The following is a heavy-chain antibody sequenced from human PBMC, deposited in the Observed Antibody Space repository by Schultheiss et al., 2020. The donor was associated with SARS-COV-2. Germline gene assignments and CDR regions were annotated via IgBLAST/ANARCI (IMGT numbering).Heavy chain of an antibody. V-gene: IGHV1-18*04. CDR1: GYTFTGYY. CDR3: AKTIVVVTAANPGGFDY. Sequence: ASVKVSCKASGYTFTGYYMHWVRQAPGQGLEWMGWISAYNGNTNYAQKLQGRVTMTTDTSTSTAYMELRSLRSDDTAVYYCAKTIVVVTAANPGGFDYWGQGTLVTVSS. CDR2: ISAYNGNT. J-gene: IGHJ4*02. D-gene: IGHD2-21*02.